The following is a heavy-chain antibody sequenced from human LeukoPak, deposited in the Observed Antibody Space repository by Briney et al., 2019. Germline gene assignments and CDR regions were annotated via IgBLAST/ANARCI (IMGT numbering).Heavy chain of an antibody. Sequence: SETLSLTCTVSGGSISSYYWSWIRQPPGKGLEWIGRIYTSGSTNYNPSLKSRVTMSVDTSKNQFSLKLSSVTAADTAVYYCARAELSGSYFADAFDIWGQGTMVTVSS. CDR1: GGSISSYY. D-gene: IGHD1-26*01. CDR3: ARAELSGSYFADAFDI. V-gene: IGHV4-4*07. J-gene: IGHJ3*02. CDR2: IYTSGST.